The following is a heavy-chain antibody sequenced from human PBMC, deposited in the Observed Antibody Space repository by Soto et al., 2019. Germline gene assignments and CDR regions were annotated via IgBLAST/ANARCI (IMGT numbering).Heavy chain of an antibody. CDR2: IIPIFGTA. D-gene: IGHD6-6*01. CDR3: ARVAYSSSPELDY. Sequence: GASVKVSCKASGGTFNSYALSWVRQAPGQGLEWMGGIIPIFGTANYAQKLQGRVTMTTDTSTSTAYMELRSLRSDDTAVYYCARVAYSSSPELDYWGQGTLVTVSS. J-gene: IGHJ4*02. CDR1: GGTFNSYA. V-gene: IGHV1-69*05.